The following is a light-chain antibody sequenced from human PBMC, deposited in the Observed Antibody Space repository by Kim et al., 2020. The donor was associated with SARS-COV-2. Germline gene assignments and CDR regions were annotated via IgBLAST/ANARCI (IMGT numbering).Light chain of an antibody. CDR1: QSVSSN. CDR2: GAS. CDR3: QQYNNWPGT. J-gene: IGKJ1*01. V-gene: IGKV3D-15*01. Sequence: VSPGESATLSCRASQSVSSNLAWYQQKPGQAPRLLIYGASTRATGIPARFSGSGSETEFTLTISSLQSEDFAVYYCQQYNNWPGTFGQGTKVDIK.